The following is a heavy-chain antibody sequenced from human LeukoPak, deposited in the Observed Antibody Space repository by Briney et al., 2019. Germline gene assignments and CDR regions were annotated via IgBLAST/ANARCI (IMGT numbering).Heavy chain of an antibody. J-gene: IGHJ5*02. D-gene: IGHD2-2*01. CDR1: GFTFSSYW. V-gene: IGHV3-74*01. Sequence: GWSLRLSCAASGFTFSSYWMHWVRQAPGTGLVWVSRIRSDGSTTSYADSVKGRFTISRDNAKNTLHLQMNSLRAEDTAVYYCARDRGYCSSTSCYAVGWFDPWGQGTLVTVSS. CDR2: IRSDGSTT. CDR3: ARDRGYCSSTSCYAVGWFDP.